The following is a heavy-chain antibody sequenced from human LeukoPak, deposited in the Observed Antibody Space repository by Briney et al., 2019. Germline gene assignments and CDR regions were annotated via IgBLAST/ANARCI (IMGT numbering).Heavy chain of an antibody. Sequence: GGSLRLSCEASGFTFSDYGINWVRQAPGKGLEWVSSISSSTSYIYYADSMKGRFTISRDNAKNSVYLQMNSLRAEDTAVYYCARERFHGSGAPRFDYWGQGILVTVSS. V-gene: IGHV3-21*01. D-gene: IGHD3-10*01. CDR1: GFTFSDYG. CDR2: ISSSTSYI. CDR3: ARERFHGSGAPRFDY. J-gene: IGHJ4*02.